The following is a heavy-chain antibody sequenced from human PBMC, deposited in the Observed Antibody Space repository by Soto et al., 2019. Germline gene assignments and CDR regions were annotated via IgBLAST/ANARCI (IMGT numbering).Heavy chain of an antibody. CDR3: ARGNYGDPYYFDY. Sequence: QVQLQESGPGLVKPSQTLSLTCAVSGGSLNSGGYYWSWIRQRPGKGLEWMGYMYYSGSPYYNPSLRSRLTMSVDTSKNHFSLKLSSVTAADTAVYYCARGNYGDPYYFDYWGQGILVTVSS. CDR2: MYYSGSP. D-gene: IGHD4-17*01. CDR1: GGSLNSGGYY. J-gene: IGHJ4*02. V-gene: IGHV4-31*11.